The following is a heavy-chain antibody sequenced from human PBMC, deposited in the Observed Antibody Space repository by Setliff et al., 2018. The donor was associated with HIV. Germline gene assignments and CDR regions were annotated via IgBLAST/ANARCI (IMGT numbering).Heavy chain of an antibody. V-gene: IGHV1-69*02. Sequence: WASVKVSCKASRSTFNSHTINWVRQAPGQGLDWMGRIIPILGVANYAQRLQGKVTITADKSTSTAYMELTSLRFDDTAMYYCVRGVQSPPHYSYYYMDVWGEGTMITVSS. J-gene: IGHJ6*03. CDR1: RSTFNSHT. D-gene: IGHD3-3*01. CDR3: VRGVQSPPHYSYYYMDV. CDR2: IIPILGVA.